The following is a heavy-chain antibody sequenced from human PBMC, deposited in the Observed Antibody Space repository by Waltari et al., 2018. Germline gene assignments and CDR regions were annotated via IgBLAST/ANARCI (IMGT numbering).Heavy chain of an antibody. CDR2: ISWNSGSI. V-gene: IGHV3-9*01. Sequence: EVQLVESGGGLVQPGRSMRLSCAASGFTFEDYAMHWVRQAPGKGLEWVSGISWNSGSIGYADSVKGRFTISRDNAKNSLYLQMNSLRAEDTALYYWAKRSYVGFYFDYWGQGTLVTVSS. CDR3: AKRSYVGFYFDY. D-gene: IGHD1-26*01. J-gene: IGHJ4*02. CDR1: GFTFEDYA.